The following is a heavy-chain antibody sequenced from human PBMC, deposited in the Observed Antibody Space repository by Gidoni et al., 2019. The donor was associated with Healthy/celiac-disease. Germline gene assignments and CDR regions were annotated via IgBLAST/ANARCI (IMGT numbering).Heavy chain of an antibody. CDR1: GGAFRGSY. Sequence: QVQLQQWGAGLLKPSATLSRTCAVYGGAFRGSYCSWIREPPTYGLAGIGEIKHSGSTKYHPSLKGPVNISVDTSKNQGSLKLSSVTAAHTAVYYCARGTTYYPGSVGLSWGKTDYWGQGTLVTVSS. J-gene: IGHJ4*02. V-gene: IGHV4-34*01. CDR2: IKHSGST. CDR3: ARGTTYYPGSVGLSWGKTDY. D-gene: IGHD3-10*01.